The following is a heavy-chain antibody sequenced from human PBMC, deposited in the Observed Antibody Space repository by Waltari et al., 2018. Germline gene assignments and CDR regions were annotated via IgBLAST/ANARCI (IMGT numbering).Heavy chain of an antibody. CDR2: ISAYNGNT. CDR3: ARADTAMVYYYYYGMDV. Sequence: QVQLVQSGAEVKKPGASVKVSCKASGYTFTSYGISWVRPAPGQGLEWMGWISAYNGNTNYAQKLQGRVTMTTDTSTSTAYMELRSLRSDDTAVYYCARADTAMVYYYYYGMDVWGQGTTVTVSS. D-gene: IGHD5-18*01. V-gene: IGHV1-18*01. CDR1: GYTFTSYG. J-gene: IGHJ6*02.